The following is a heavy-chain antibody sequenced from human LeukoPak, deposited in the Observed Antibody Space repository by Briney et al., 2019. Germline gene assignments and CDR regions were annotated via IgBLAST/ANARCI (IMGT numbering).Heavy chain of an antibody. CDR3: ARDGRGRYSGSYGGFDY. Sequence: GGSLRLSCAASGFTFGSYAMHWVRQAPGKGLEYVSAISSNGGSTYYANSVKGRFTISRDNSKNTLYLQMGSLRAEDMAVYYCARDGRGRYSGSYGGFDYWGQGTLVTVSS. CDR2: ISSNGGST. CDR1: GFTFGSYA. V-gene: IGHV3-64*01. D-gene: IGHD1-26*01. J-gene: IGHJ4*02.